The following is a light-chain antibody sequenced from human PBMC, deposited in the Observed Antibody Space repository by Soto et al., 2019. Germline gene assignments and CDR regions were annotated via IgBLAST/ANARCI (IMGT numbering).Light chain of an antibody. Sequence: DLPMTQSHSSLSASVGALVPITGRASQSISTYLNWYHHKPGKDPKLLIYAASSLQSGVPSRFSGSRSGTHGTLTINTLQPEDAATYYCKQRYSTPLTFGGGTKGDIK. CDR3: KQRYSTPLT. J-gene: IGKJ4*01. CDR1: QSISTY. V-gene: IGKV1-39*01. CDR2: AAS.